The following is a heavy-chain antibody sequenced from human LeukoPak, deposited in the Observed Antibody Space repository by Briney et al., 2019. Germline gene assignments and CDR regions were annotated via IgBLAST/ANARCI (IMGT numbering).Heavy chain of an antibody. J-gene: IGHJ6*02. CDR1: GFTFSSYS. V-gene: IGHV3-48*04. D-gene: IGHD3-9*01. CDR2: ISSGSSTI. Sequence: GGSLRLSCVVSGFTFSSYSMKWVRQAPGKGLDWLSYISSGSSTIYYAGSVKGRFTISRDNTKKTLYLEMNSLRAEDTAVYFCARVAHFDRGMDVWGQGTTVTVSS. CDR3: ARVAHFDRGMDV.